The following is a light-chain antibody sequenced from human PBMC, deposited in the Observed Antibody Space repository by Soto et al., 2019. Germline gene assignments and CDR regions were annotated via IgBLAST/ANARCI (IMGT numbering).Light chain of an antibody. J-gene: IGKJ1*01. CDR2: GAS. V-gene: IGKV3-15*01. CDR1: QDININ. CDR3: QQYNNWPPWT. Sequence: EIVMMQSPATLSVSPGERASLSCRASQDININLAWYQQKPGQAPRLLIYGASTRATATPVRFSGSGSGTEFTLTISSLQSEDSAVYYCQQYNNWPPWTFGQGTKVEIQ.